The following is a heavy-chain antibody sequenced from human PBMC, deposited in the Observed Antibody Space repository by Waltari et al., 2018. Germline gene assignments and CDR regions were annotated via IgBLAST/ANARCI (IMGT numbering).Heavy chain of an antibody. CDR2: IYGGGSK. D-gene: IGHD4-17*01. J-gene: IGHJ4*02. Sequence: EVQLVETGGGWIQLGGSRRLSCAASGFTVSSNYMSGVPQAPGKGLEWVSVIYGGGSKYYTDSVKGRFTISRDNTKNTLYLQMNSLRAEDTAVYYCARVPCYGDYFFDYWGQGTLVTVSS. V-gene: IGHV3-53*02. CDR1: GFTVSSNY. CDR3: ARVPCYGDYFFDY.